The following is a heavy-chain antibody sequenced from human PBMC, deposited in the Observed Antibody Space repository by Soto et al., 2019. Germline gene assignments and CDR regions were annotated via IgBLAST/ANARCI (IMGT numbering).Heavy chain of an antibody. CDR3: ARRASSSPLRYYYYYMDV. J-gene: IGHJ6*03. CDR2: IYPGDSDT. D-gene: IGHD6-13*01. V-gene: IGHV5-51*01. Sequence: GESLKISCKGSGYSFTSYWIGWVRQMPGKGLEWMGIIYPGDSDTRYSPSFQGQVTISADKSISTAYLQWSSLKASDTAMYYCARRASSSPLRYYYYYMDVWGKGTTVTVSS. CDR1: GYSFTSYW.